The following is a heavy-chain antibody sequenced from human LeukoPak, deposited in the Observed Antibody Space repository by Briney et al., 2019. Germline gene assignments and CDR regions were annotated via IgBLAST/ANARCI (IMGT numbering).Heavy chain of an antibody. D-gene: IGHD3-9*01. CDR2: IYTSGST. J-gene: IGHJ4*02. CDR3: ARETLTFPDF. Sequence: SETLSLTCTVSGGSLSSYSWSWIRQPAGKGLEWIGRIYTSGSTSYDPSLTSRVSMSLDASKKQISLKLSSVTAADTAVYYCARETLTFPDFWGQGTLVTVSS. CDR1: GGSLSSYS. V-gene: IGHV4-4*07.